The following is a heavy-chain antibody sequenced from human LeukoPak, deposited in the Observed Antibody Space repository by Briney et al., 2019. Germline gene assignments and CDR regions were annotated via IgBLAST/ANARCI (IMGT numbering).Heavy chain of an antibody. V-gene: IGHV4-61*02. CDR3: ARDEQWLAHDAFDI. CDR2: IYTSGGT. CDR1: GGSISSGSYY. J-gene: IGHJ3*02. D-gene: IGHD6-19*01. Sequence: ASQTLSLTCTVSGGSISSGSYYWSWIRQPAGKGLEWIGRIYTSGGTNYNPSLKSRVTISVDTSKNQFSLKLSSVTAADTAVYYCARDEQWLAHDAFDIWGQGTMVTVSS.